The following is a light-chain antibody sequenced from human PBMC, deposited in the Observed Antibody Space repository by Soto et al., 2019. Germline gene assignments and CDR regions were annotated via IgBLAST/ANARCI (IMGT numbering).Light chain of an antibody. CDR3: SAYAGTNDLGV. CDR2: EVS. CDR1: SSDIGIYDF. V-gene: IGLV2-8*01. J-gene: IGLJ3*02. Sequence: QSALTQPPSASGSPGQSVTISCTGTSSDIGIYDFVSWYQQHPGKAPKLLIYEVSKRPSGVPDRFSGPKSGNTASLTVSDLQTEDAADYYCSAYAGTNDLGVFGGGTKLTVL.